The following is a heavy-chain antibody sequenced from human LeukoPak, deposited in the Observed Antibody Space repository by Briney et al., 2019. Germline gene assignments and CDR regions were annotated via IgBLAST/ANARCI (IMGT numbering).Heavy chain of an antibody. V-gene: IGHV3-48*02. CDR2: ISSSSSTI. D-gene: IGHD3-10*01. CDR1: GLTFSSYW. Sequence: GGSLRLSCAASGLTFSSYWMHWVRQAPGKGLEWVSYISSSSSTIKYADSVKGRFTISRDNAKNSLFLQMNSLRDEDTAVYYCARAKDNYYGSGSYDWGQGTLVTVSS. J-gene: IGHJ4*02. CDR3: ARAKDNYYGSGSYD.